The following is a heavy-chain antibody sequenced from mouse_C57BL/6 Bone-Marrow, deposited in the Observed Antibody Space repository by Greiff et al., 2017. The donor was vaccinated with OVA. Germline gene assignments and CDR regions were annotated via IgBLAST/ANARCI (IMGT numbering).Heavy chain of an antibody. CDR1: GFNIKDYY. J-gene: IGHJ2*01. D-gene: IGHD1-1*01. CDR3: TPHYYGSSYGDY. CDR2: IDPEDGDT. Sequence: EVQLQESGAELVRPGASVKLSCTASGFNIKDYYMHWVKQRPEQGLEWIGRIDPEDGDTGYAPKFQGKATMTADTSSNTAYLQLSSLTSEDTAVYYCTPHYYGSSYGDYWGQGTTLTVSS. V-gene: IGHV14-1*01.